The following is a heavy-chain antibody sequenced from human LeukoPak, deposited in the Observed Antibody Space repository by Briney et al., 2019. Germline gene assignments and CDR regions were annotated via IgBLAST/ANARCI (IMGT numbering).Heavy chain of an antibody. CDR1: AFTFSSYA. CDR3: AKEGSSGAVFDY. CDR2: ISGSVGST. D-gene: IGHD3-22*01. Sequence: GGSLRLSCAASAFTFSSYAMSWVRQAPGKGLEWVSAISGSVGSTYYADSVKGRFTISRDNSKNTVYMQMNSLRAEDTAVYYCAKEGSSGAVFDYWGQGTLVTVSS. J-gene: IGHJ4*02. V-gene: IGHV3-23*01.